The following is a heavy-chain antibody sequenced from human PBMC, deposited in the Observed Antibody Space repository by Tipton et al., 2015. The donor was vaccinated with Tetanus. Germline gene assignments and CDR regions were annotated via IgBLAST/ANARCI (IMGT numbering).Heavy chain of an antibody. V-gene: IGHV4-34*01. D-gene: IGHD3-10*01. Sequence: TLSLTCGVSGGSFSGNYWSWVRQAPGKGLEWIGEINHRGGTMYNPSLKSRVTISEDRSKNQISLRLRSVTAADTAVYYCARVKGTYNHYGLDVWGQGTTVTVAS. CDR1: GGSFSGNY. J-gene: IGHJ6*02. CDR3: ARVKGTYNHYGLDV. CDR2: INHRGGT.